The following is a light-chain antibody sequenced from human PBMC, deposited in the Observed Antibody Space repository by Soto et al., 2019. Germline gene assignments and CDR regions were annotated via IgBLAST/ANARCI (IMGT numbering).Light chain of an antibody. CDR3: SSYTSSSTLVV. CDR1: SSDVGGYNY. Sequence: QSVLTQPASVSGSPGQSITISCTGTSSDVGGYNYVSWYQQHPGKAPKLMIYEVSNRPSGVYNRFSGSKSGNTASLTISGLQAEDEADYYCSSYTSSSTLVVFGTGTKLTVL. V-gene: IGLV2-14*01. CDR2: EVS. J-gene: IGLJ1*01.